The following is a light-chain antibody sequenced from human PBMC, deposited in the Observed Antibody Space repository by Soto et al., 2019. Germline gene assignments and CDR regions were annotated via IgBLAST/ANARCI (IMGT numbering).Light chain of an antibody. CDR3: QQLNTYLIT. J-gene: IGKJ5*01. V-gene: IGKV1-9*01. CDR2: STS. CDR1: QGISGY. Sequence: DIQLTQSPSFLSASLGDRVTITCRASQGISGYLAWYQQKPGKVPKLLIYSTSTLQSGVPSRFSGSASGTEFTLTISSLQPEDFATYYCQQLNTYLITFGQGTRLEI.